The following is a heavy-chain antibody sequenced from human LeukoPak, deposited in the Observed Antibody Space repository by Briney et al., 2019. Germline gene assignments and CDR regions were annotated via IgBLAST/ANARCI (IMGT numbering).Heavy chain of an antibody. J-gene: IGHJ4*02. V-gene: IGHV3-21*01. CDR2: IRFTGSYI. CDR3: ARGGQPGYDY. Sequence: GGSLRLSCAASGFTFSSYSLNWVRQAPGKGLEWVSSIRFTGSYIYYADSVKGRFTISRDDAKNLLSLQMISLRDEDTAVYYCARGGQPGYDYWGQGTLVTVSS. D-gene: IGHD5-12*01. CDR1: GFTFSSYS.